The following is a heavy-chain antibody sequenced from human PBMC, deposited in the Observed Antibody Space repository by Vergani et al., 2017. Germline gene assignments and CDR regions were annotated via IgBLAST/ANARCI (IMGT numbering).Heavy chain of an antibody. CDR1: GGSFSGYY. D-gene: IGHD2-21*01. CDR2: IYTSGST. CDR3: ARRPVIRSGYWYFDL. V-gene: IGHV4-34*01. J-gene: IGHJ2*01. Sequence: QVQLQQWGAGLLKPSETLSLTCAVYGGSFSGYYWSWTRQPPGKGLEWIGYIYTSGSTNYNPSLKSRGTISVDTSKNQFSLKLSSVTAADTAVYYCARRPVIRSGYWYFDLWGRGTLVTVSS.